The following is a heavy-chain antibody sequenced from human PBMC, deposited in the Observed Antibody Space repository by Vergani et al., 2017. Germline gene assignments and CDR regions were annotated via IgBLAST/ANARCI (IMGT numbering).Heavy chain of an antibody. CDR2: IWYDGSNK. V-gene: IGHV3-33*01. Sequence: QVQLVESGGGVVQPGRSLRLSCAASGFTFSSYGMHWVRQAPGKGLEWVAVIWYDGSNKYYADSVKGRFTISRDNSKNTLYLQMNSLRAEDTAGYYCARAASRFLEWLSAPFDYWGQGTLVTVSS. D-gene: IGHD3-3*01. CDR3: ARAASRFLEWLSAPFDY. J-gene: IGHJ4*02. CDR1: GFTFSSYG.